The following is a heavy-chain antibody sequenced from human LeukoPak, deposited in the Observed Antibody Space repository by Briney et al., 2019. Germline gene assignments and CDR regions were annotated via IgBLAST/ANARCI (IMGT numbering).Heavy chain of an antibody. CDR3: TKLKGWYGEGFFDY. J-gene: IGHJ4*02. V-gene: IGHV3-13*01. CDR2: IGYDGDT. CDR1: GVTFSRHD. D-gene: IGHD6-19*01. Sequence: GGSLRLSCAASGVTFSRHDMHWVRQATGKGLEWVSAIGYDGDTYYADSVKGRFTISRDTSKNTLYLQMNDQRADDTAVYYCTKLKGWYGEGFFDYWGQGTLVTVSS.